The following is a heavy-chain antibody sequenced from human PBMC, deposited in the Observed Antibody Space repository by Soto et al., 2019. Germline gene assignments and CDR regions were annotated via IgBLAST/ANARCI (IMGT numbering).Heavy chain of an antibody. J-gene: IGHJ5*02. CDR2: IIPIFGTA. CDR3: ARDSGYSSSVWFDP. Sequence: PQASVKVSCKASGFTFTSSAVQWVRQARGQRLEWIGWIIPIFGTANYAQKFQGRVTITADESTSTAYMELSSLRSEDTAVYYCARDSGYSSSVWFDPWGQGTLVTVSS. D-gene: IGHD6-6*01. CDR1: GFTFTSSA. V-gene: IGHV1-69*13.